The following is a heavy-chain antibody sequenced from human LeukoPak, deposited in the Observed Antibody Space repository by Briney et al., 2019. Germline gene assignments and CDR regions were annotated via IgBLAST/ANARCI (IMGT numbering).Heavy chain of an antibody. J-gene: IGHJ4*02. CDR2: ISSSSSYI. CDR1: GFTFSSYS. CDR3: AKKRVLVVPAADFDY. D-gene: IGHD2-2*01. V-gene: IGHV3-21*01. Sequence: GGSLRLSCAASGFTFSSYSMNWVRQAPGKGLEWVSSISSSSSYIYYADSVKGRFTISRDNAKNSLYLQMNSLRAEDTAVYYCAKKRVLVVPAADFDYWGQGTLVTVSS.